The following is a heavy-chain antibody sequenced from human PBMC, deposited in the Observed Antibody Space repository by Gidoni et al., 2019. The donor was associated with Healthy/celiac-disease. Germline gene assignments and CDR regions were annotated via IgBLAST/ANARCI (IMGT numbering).Heavy chain of an antibody. CDR2: INHSGST. CDR3: ARARIVGATSLPQHFDY. CDR1: GGSFSGYY. J-gene: IGHJ4*02. D-gene: IGHD1-26*01. V-gene: IGHV4-34*01. Sequence: QVQLQQWGAGLLKPSETLSLTCAVYGGSFSGYYWSWIRQPPGKGLEWIGEINHSGSTNYNPSLKSRVTISVDTSKNQFSLKLSSVTAADTAVYYCARARIVGATSLPQHFDYWGQGTLVTVSS.